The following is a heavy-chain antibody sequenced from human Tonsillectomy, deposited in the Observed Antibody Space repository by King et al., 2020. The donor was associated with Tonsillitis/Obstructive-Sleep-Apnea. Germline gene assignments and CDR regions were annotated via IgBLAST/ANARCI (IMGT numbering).Heavy chain of an antibody. Sequence: VQLVESGGGLVQPGGSLRLSCAASKFTFSSYDMHWVRQPTGKGLEWVSAIGTAGDTYYPGSVKGRFTISRENAKNSLYLQMDSLRAGDTAVYYCAREADYYYMDVWGKGTTVTVSS. J-gene: IGHJ6*03. CDR3: AREADYYYMDV. CDR2: IGTAGDT. CDR1: KFTFSSYD. V-gene: IGHV3-13*04.